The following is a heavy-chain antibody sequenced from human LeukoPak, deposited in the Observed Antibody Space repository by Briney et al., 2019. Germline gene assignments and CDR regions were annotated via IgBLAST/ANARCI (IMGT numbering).Heavy chain of an antibody. Sequence: GGSLRLSCAASGFTFDDYAMHWVRQAPGKGLEWVSLICGDCGSTYYADSVKGRFTISRDNSKNSLYLQMNSLRTEDTALYYCAKDMAGGDGYNYAGYFDYWGQGTLVTVSS. CDR3: AKDMAGGDGYNYAGYFDY. CDR1: GFTFDDYA. V-gene: IGHV3-43*02. D-gene: IGHD5-24*01. J-gene: IGHJ4*02. CDR2: ICGDCGST.